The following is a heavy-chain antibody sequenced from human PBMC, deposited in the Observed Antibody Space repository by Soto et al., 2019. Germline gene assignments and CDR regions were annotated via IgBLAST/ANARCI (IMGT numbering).Heavy chain of an antibody. CDR3: ARGYCSSTSCSAYGMDV. J-gene: IGHJ6*02. CDR2: SNAGNGNT. V-gene: IGHV1-3*01. Sequence: ASVKVSCKASGYTFTSCAMHWVRQAPGQRLEWMGWSNAGNGNTKYSQKFQGRVTITRDTSATTAYMELSSLRSEETAVYYCARGYCSSTSCSAYGMDVWGQGTTVTVSS. CDR1: GYTFTSCA. D-gene: IGHD2-2*01.